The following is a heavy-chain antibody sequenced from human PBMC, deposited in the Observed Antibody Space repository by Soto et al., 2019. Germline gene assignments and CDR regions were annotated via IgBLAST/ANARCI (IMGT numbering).Heavy chain of an antibody. CDR2: INPSRGGT. V-gene: IGHV1-2*02. Sequence: ASVKVSSKASGYPLTAKYLHWVRQAPGQGLEWMEWINPSRGGTKEAQKLRGRVTMTRDTSISAASMELSRLTSDDTAVYCCAKGGSSWTEWFDAWGQGTLVTVSS. CDR1: GYPLTAKY. D-gene: IGHD6-13*01. CDR3: AKGGSSWTEWFDA. J-gene: IGHJ5*02.